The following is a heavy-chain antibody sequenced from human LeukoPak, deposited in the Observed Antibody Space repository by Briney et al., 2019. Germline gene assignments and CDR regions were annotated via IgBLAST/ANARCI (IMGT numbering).Heavy chain of an antibody. CDR2: ISGSGGST. Sequence: GGSQRLSCAASGFTFSSYAMSWVRQAPGKGLEWVSAISGSGGSTYYADSVKGRFTISRDNSKNTLYLQMNSLRAEDTAVYYCAKDLPAQLPKAGSLNQGVYFQHWGQGTLVTVSS. J-gene: IGHJ1*01. CDR3: AKDLPAQLPKAGSLNQGVYFQH. D-gene: IGHD2-2*01. CDR1: GFTFSSYA. V-gene: IGHV3-23*01.